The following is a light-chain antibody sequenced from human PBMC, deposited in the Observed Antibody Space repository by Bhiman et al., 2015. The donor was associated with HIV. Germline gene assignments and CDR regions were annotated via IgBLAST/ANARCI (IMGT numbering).Light chain of an antibody. J-gene: IGLJ3*02. CDR2: YDS. CDR1: NIGTKS. V-gene: IGLV3-21*01. Sequence: GSVAPGKTARLTCGGNNIGTKSVHWYQQKPGQAPVLVIHYDSDRPSGIPERFSGFNSGNTATLTINRVEAGDEADYYCQSYDINLSGWVFGGGTKLTVL. CDR3: QSYDINLSGWV.